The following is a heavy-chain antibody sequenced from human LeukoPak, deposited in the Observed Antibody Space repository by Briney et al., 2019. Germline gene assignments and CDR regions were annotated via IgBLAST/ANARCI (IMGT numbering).Heavy chain of an antibody. CDR3: ARLRVRGYGYGPWEGPTWLDY. D-gene: IGHD5-18*01. Sequence: SETLSLTCAVYGGSFSGYYWSWIRQPPGKGLEWIGEINHSGSTNYNPSLKSRVTISVDTSKNQFSLKLSSVTAADTAVYYCARLRVRGYGYGPWEGPTWLDYWGQGTLSPSPQ. CDR2: INHSGST. CDR1: GGSFSGYY. V-gene: IGHV4-34*01. J-gene: IGHJ4*02.